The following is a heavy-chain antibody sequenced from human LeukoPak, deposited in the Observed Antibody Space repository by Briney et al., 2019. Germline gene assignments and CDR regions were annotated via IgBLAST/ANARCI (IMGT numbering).Heavy chain of an antibody. Sequence: GASVKVSCKASGYTFTGYYLHWVRQAPGQGLGWMGWINPNSGGTNYAQKFQGRVTMTRDTSISTAYMEVSRLRSDDTAVYYCARDLQEIVVVPAAPTFDHWGQGTLVTVSS. D-gene: IGHD2-2*01. CDR2: INPNSGGT. J-gene: IGHJ4*02. CDR3: ARDLQEIVVVPAAPTFDH. CDR1: GYTFTGYY. V-gene: IGHV1-2*02.